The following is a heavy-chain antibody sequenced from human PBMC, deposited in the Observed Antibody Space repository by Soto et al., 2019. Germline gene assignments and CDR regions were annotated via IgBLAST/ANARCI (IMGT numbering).Heavy chain of an antibody. V-gene: IGHV4-31*03. CDR1: GCAISSGGYY. Sequence: QVQLQSSGPGLVNPSQTLSLICTVSGCAISSGGYYWLWIGQHQEKGLAWIGNIYYTGSTYYNPSLKCGVTISVDTSKNQFSLRLSSVTAADTAVYYCAGVLVYVPVFGDYYYMDVWGKGTTVTVSS. D-gene: IGHD3-3*01. CDR2: IYYTGST. CDR3: AGVLVYVPVFGDYYYMDV. J-gene: IGHJ6*03.